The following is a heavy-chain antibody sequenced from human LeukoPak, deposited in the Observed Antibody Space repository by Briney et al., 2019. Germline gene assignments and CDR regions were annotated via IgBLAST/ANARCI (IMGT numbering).Heavy chain of an antibody. CDR2: INVSGST. D-gene: IGHD3-9*01. CDR3: ARILYYDILTGYFDAFDI. V-gene: IGHV4-61*02. Sequence: PSQTLSLTCTVSGASIGSRGYYWSWIRQPAGKGLEWIGRINVSGSTKYNPSLKSRVTISVDTSKNQFSLKLSSVTAADTAVYYCARILYYDILTGYFDAFDIWGQGTMVTVSS. CDR1: GASIGSRGYY. J-gene: IGHJ3*02.